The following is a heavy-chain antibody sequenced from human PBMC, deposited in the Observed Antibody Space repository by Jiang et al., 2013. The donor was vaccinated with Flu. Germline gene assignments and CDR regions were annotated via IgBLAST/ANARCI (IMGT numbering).Heavy chain of an antibody. CDR2: IYYSGST. CDR1: GGSISSSSYY. Sequence: GPGLVKPSETLSLTCTVSGGSISSSSYYWGWIRQPPGKGLEWIGSIYYSGSTYYNPSLKSRVTISVDTSKNQFSLKLSSVTAADTAVYYCARLNDYGGNSLLDYWGQGTLVTVSS. CDR3: ARLNDYGGNSLLDY. V-gene: IGHV4-39*01. D-gene: IGHD4-23*01. J-gene: IGHJ4*02.